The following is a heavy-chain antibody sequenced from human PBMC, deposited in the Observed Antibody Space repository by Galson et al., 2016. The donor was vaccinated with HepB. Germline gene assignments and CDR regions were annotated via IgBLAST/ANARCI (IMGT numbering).Heavy chain of an antibody. J-gene: IGHJ3*02. V-gene: IGHV4-61*02. D-gene: IGHD3-3*01. CDR3: ARDGYYDFWSGYYTRAFDI. CDR1: GDSVSSSSYY. CDR2: IYSNGRI. Sequence: TLSLTCTVSGDSVSSSSYYWSWIRQPAGKTLEWIGRIYSNGRINYNPSLKSRVTISSETSKNQFSLKLSSVTAADTAVYYCARDGYYDFWSGYYTRAFDIWGQGTMVTVSS.